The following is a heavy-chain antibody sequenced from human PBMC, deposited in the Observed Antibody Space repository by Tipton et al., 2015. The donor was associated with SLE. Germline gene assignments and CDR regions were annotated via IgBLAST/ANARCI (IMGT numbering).Heavy chain of an antibody. V-gene: IGHV4-34*01. CDR2: INHSGST. J-gene: IGHJ4*02. CDR1: GGSFSGFY. D-gene: IGHD6-19*01. CDR3: ASDSSGWYYYFDY. Sequence: TLSLTRAVYGGSFSGFYWTWIRQTPGKGLEWIGEINHSGSTYYNPSLKSRVTTSVDTSKNQFSLKLSSVTAADTAVYYCASDSSGWYYYFDYWGQGTLVTVSS.